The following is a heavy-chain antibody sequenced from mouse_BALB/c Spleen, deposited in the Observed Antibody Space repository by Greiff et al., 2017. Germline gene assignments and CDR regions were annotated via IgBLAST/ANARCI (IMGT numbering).Heavy chain of an antibody. Sequence: VQLQQSGPGLVKPSQSLSLTCTVTGYSITSDYAWNWIRQFPGNKLEWMGYISYSGSTSYNPSLKSRISITRDTSKNQFFLQLNSVTTEDTATYYCARTYYEYDGSYFDYWGQGTTLTVSS. CDR2: ISYSGST. D-gene: IGHD2-4*01. V-gene: IGHV3-2*02. J-gene: IGHJ2*01. CDR3: ARTYYEYDGSYFDY. CDR1: GYSITSDYA.